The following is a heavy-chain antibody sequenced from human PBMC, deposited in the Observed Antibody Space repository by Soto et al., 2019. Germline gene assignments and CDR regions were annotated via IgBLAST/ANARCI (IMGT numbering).Heavy chain of an antibody. CDR1: GGTFSSYA. J-gene: IGHJ6*02. V-gene: IGHV1-69*12. CDR3: ARGAVRGVTYGMDV. CDR2: IIPIFGTA. Sequence: QVQLVQSGAEVKKPGSSVKVSCKASGGTFSSYAISWVRQAPGQGLEWMGGIIPIFGTANYAQKFQGRVTINAGESTSTADMALSSLRSEDTAVYYCARGAVRGVTYGMDVWGQGTTVTVSS. D-gene: IGHD3-10*01.